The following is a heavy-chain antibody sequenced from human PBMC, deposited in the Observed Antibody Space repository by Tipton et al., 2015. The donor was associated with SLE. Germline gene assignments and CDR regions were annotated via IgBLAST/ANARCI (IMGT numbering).Heavy chain of an antibody. J-gene: IGHJ4*02. Sequence: SLRLSCVASGLNFNVYSMNWVRQAPGKGLEWVTYITNVGSTIHYADSVQGRFTVSRDNARNSLYLQMNRLRAEDTAVYYCASGLQHDFDHWGQGLLVVVSS. D-gene: IGHD1-1*01. CDR2: ITNVGSTI. CDR1: GLNFNVYS. V-gene: IGHV3-48*01. CDR3: ASGLQHDFDH.